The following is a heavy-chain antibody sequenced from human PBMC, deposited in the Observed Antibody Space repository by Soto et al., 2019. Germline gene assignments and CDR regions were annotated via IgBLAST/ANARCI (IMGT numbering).Heavy chain of an antibody. CDR3: TTQYPFDWNYYYYGMDV. CDR2: IKSKTDGGTT. V-gene: IGHV3-15*01. D-gene: IGHD3-9*01. Sequence: GGSLRLSCAASGFTFSNAWMSWVRQAPGKGLEWVGRIKSKTDGGTTNDAVPVKGRFTISRDASKNTLFLLMNSLKTEDTAVYYCTTQYPFDWNYYYYGMDVWGQGTTVTV. J-gene: IGHJ6*02. CDR1: GFTFSNAW.